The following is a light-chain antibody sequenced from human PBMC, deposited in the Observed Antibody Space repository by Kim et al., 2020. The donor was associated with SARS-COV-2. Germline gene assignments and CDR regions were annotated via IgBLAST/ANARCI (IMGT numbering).Light chain of an antibody. CDR3: SSYTTSSTWV. Sequence: QSALTQPASVSGYPEQSITISCTGTRSDVGVYDYVSWYQQHPGKAPKLMIYAVTKRPSGVSNRFTGSKSGNTASLTISGLQAEDEADYYCSSYTTSSTWVFGGGTQLTVL. V-gene: IGLV2-14*03. CDR2: AVT. J-gene: IGLJ3*02. CDR1: RSDVGVYDY.